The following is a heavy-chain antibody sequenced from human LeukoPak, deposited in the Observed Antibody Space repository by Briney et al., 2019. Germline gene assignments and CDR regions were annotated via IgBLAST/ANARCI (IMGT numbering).Heavy chain of an antibody. D-gene: IGHD2-15*01. J-gene: IGHJ4*02. CDR1: GGSISSYY. CDR3: ARGGGALRISGGRGDFDY. Sequence: SETLSLTCTVSGGSISSYYWSWIRQPPGKGLEWIGYIYYSGSTNYNPSLKSRVTISVDTSKNQFSLKLSSVTAADTAVYYCARGGGALRISGGRGDFDYWGQGTLVTVSS. V-gene: IGHV4-59*01. CDR2: IYYSGST.